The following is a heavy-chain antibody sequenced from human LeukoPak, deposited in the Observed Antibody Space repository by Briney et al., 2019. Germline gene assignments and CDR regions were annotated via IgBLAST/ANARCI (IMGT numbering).Heavy chain of an antibody. J-gene: IGHJ4*02. V-gene: IGHV3-30*18. D-gene: IGHD3-10*01. CDR3: AKDRRYYGSGSYMDY. CDR1: GFTFSSYG. CDR2: ISYDGSNK. Sequence: GGSLRLSCAASGFTFSSYGMHWVRQAPGKGLEWEAVISYDGSNKYYADSAKGRFTISRDNSKNTLYLQMNSLRAEDTAVYYCAKDRRYYGSGSYMDYWGQGTLVTVSS.